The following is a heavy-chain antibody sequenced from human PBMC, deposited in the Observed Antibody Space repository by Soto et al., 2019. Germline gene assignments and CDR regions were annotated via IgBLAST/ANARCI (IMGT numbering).Heavy chain of an antibody. CDR3: ARGGVFFFAAPTNPFDY. CDR1: GYTFTSYD. Sequence: QVQLVQSGAEVKKPGASVKVSCKASGYTFTSYDTSWVRQATGQGLEWMGWMNPNSGNTGYAQKFQGRVTMTRNTSISTAYMELSSLRSEDTAVYYCARGGVFFFAAPTNPFDYWGQGTLVTVSS. V-gene: IGHV1-8*01. J-gene: IGHJ4*02. D-gene: IGHD3-10*01. CDR2: MNPNSGNT.